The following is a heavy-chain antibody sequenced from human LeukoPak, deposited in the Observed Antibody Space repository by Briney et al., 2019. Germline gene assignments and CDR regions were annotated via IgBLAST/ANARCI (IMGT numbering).Heavy chain of an antibody. CDR3: ARGKYSAFDI. CDR1: GDSVSSNSVA. D-gene: IGHD2/OR15-2a*01. V-gene: IGHV6-1*01. CDR2: KFYRSKWYN. J-gene: IGHJ3*02. Sequence: PSQTLSLTCAISGDSVSSNSVAWDWIRQSPSRGLEWLGRKFYRSKWYNDYAVSVKSRITINPDTSKNQFSLQLSSVTPEDTAVYYCARGKYSAFDIWGQGTMVTVSS.